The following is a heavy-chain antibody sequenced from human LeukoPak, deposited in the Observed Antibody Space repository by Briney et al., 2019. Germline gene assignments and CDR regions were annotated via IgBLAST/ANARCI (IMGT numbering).Heavy chain of an antibody. CDR1: GFTFSSYS. Sequence: PGGSLRLSCAASGFTFSSYSMNWVRQAPGKGLEWVSSISSSSSYIYYADSVKGRFTISRDNAKNSLYLQMNSLRAEDTAVYYCARGDSSSWYHGDYWGQGTLVTVSS. J-gene: IGHJ4*02. CDR3: ARGDSSSWYHGDY. V-gene: IGHV3-21*01. CDR2: ISSSSSYI. D-gene: IGHD6-13*01.